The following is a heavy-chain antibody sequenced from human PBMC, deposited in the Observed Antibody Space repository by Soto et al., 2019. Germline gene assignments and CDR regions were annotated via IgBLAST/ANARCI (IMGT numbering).Heavy chain of an antibody. D-gene: IGHD3-10*01. Sequence: ASVKVSCKASGYTLTRYYMHWVRQAPGQGLEWMGVINPSDGSTIYAQSFQGRVTMTRDTSTSTVYMELSSLISEDTAVYYCARGVPVGRGYYCMDVWGQGTTVTVSS. V-gene: IGHV1-46*03. CDR2: INPSDGST. CDR3: ARGVPVGRGYYCMDV. CDR1: GYTLTRYY. J-gene: IGHJ6*02.